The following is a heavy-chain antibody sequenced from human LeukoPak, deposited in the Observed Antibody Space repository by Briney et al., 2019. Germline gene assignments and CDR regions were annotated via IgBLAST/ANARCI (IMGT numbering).Heavy chain of an antibody. Sequence: GGTLRLFCTASAFTFSSYGMHWVRQAPGKGLEWVAVIWYDGSNKFYADSVERRFTISRDNSKNTLYRQMISLRAEDTAVYYCARFTMVRGVTYYYYYGMDVWGKGTTVTVSS. CDR2: IWYDGSNK. CDR3: ARFTMVRGVTYYYYYGMDV. V-gene: IGHV3-33*08. D-gene: IGHD3-10*01. J-gene: IGHJ6*04. CDR1: AFTFSSYG.